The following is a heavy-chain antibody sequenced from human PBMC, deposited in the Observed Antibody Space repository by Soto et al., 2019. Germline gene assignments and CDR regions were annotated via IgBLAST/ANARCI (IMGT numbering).Heavy chain of an antibody. D-gene: IGHD3-3*01. CDR2: INHSGST. V-gene: IGHV4-34*01. J-gene: IGHJ5*02. Sequence: TSETLSLTCTVSGGSISGSICNFYWSWIRKPPGKGLEWIGEINHSGSTNYNPSLKSRVTISVDTSKNQFSLKLSSVTAADTAVYYCARGGPYYDFWSGYPPRRNWFDPWGQGTLVTVSS. CDR3: ARGGPYYDFWSGYPPRRNWFDP. CDR1: GGSISGSICNFY.